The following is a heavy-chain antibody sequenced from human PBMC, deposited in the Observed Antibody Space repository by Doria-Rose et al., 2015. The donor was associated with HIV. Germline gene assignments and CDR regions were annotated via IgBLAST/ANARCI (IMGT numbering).Heavy chain of an antibody. CDR2: MCADEER. J-gene: IGHJ4*02. Sequence: QVTLKESGPVLVKPTETLTLTCTVSGVSLSSPGMGVSWIRQPPGKALEWLANMCADEERSYNTSLKSRLTISRATAKGQVVLTMTDMDPVDTATYYCARIKSSRWYHKYYFDFWGQGTLVIVSA. D-gene: IGHD6-13*01. CDR1: GVSLSSPGMG. V-gene: IGHV2-26*01. CDR3: ARIKSSRWYHKYYFDF.